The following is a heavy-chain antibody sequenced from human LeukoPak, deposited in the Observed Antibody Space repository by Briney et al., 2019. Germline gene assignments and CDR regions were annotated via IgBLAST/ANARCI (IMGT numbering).Heavy chain of an antibody. V-gene: IGHV1-2*02. J-gene: IGHJ4*02. D-gene: IGHD5-24*01. CDR1: GYTFTGYY. CDR2: INPNSGGT. CDR3: ARLSRDGYNWVFDY. Sequence: ASVKVSCKASGYTFTGYYMHWVRQAPGQGLEWVGWINPNSGGTNYAQKFQGRVTMTRDTSISTAYMELSRLRSDDTAVYYCARLSRDGYNWVFDYWGQGTLVTVSS.